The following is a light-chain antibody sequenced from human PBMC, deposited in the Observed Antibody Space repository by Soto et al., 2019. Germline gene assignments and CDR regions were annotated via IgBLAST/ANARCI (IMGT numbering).Light chain of an antibody. CDR2: AAS. V-gene: IGKV1-39*01. CDR1: QSISSY. J-gene: IGKJ4*01. CDR3: QQSYSTPRLT. Sequence: DIQMTQSPSSLSASVGDRVTITCRASQSISSYLNWYQQKPGKAPKLLIYAASSLQSGVPSRFSGSGSGTDFTLTISSLQPEDFATYYGQQSYSTPRLTLGGGTKVEIK.